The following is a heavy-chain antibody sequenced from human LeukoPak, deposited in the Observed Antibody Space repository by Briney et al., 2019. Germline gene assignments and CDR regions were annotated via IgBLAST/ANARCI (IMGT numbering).Heavy chain of an antibody. Sequence: PSETLSLTCTVSGGSISSYYWSWIRQPPGKDLEWIGYICHSGSTYYNPSLKSRVTISIDTSKNQFSLKLSSVTAADTAVYYCARHWAAVRKFDAFDIWGQGTMVTVSS. V-gene: IGHV4-59*06. CDR2: ICHSGST. J-gene: IGHJ3*02. D-gene: IGHD3-10*01. CDR3: ARHWAAVRKFDAFDI. CDR1: GGSISSYY.